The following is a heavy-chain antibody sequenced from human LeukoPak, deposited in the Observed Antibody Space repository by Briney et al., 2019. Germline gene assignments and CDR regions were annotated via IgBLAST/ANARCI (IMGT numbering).Heavy chain of an antibody. D-gene: IGHD3-10*01. Sequence: SETLSLTCTVSGGSISSYYWSWIRQPAGKGLEWIGRIYTSGSTNYNPSLKSRVTMSVDTSKNQFSLKLSSVTAADTAVYYCARRGTMVRGDPPDYWGQGTLVTVSS. CDR1: GGSISSYY. CDR2: IYTSGST. CDR3: ARRGTMVRGDPPDY. V-gene: IGHV4-4*07. J-gene: IGHJ4*02.